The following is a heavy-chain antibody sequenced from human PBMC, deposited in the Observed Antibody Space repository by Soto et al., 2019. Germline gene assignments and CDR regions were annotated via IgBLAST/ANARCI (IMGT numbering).Heavy chain of an antibody. CDR2: IYHSGST. J-gene: IGHJ5*02. CDR1: SGSISSSNW. V-gene: IGHV4-4*02. D-gene: IGHD3-10*01. Sequence: LSLTCAVSSGSISSSNWWSWVRQPPGKGLEWIGEIYHSGSTNYNPSLKSRVTISVDKSKNQFSLKLSSVTAADTAVYYCARGKGTNMVRGANWFDPWGQGTLVTVSS. CDR3: ARGKGTNMVRGANWFDP.